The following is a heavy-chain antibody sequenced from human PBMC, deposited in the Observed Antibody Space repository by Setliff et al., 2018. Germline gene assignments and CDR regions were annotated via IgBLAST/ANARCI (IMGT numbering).Heavy chain of an antibody. D-gene: IGHD3-22*01. J-gene: IGHJ6*02. Sequence: GGSLRLSCAASEFTFSSYWMSWVRQAPGKGLEWVAVISYDGSNKYYADSVKGRFTISRDNSKNTLYLQMNSLRAEDTAVYYCARDLTTMNQKDYYYYGMDVWGQGTTVTVSS. V-gene: IGHV3-30-3*01. CDR3: ARDLTTMNQKDYYYYGMDV. CDR1: EFTFSSYW. CDR2: ISYDGSNK.